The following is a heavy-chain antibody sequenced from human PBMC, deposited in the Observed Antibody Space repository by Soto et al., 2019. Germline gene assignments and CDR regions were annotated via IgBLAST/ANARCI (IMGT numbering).Heavy chain of an antibody. CDR1: GFTFSSYA. Sequence: GGSLRLSCAASGFTFSSYAMSWVRQAPGKGLEWVSAISGSGGSTYYADSVKGRVTISRDNSKNTLYLQMNRLRAEDTAVYYCVKDIVVVPAATTIDYWGQGTLVTVSS. J-gene: IGHJ4*02. D-gene: IGHD2-2*01. CDR2: ISGSGGST. CDR3: VKDIVVVPAATTIDY. V-gene: IGHV3-23*01.